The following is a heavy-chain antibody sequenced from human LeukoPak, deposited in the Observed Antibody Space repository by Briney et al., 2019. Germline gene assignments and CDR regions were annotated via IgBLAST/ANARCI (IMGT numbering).Heavy chain of an antibody. CDR1: GFTSGDFA. Sequence: GGSLRLSCTASGFTSGDFAMNWVRQAPGKGLEWVGFIKTKVYGGTTEYAASVKCRFTISRDDSKAIAYLQMNSLKTEDTAVYYCTRDHRDDWNPGYYFDYWGQGTLVTVSS. V-gene: IGHV3-49*04. D-gene: IGHD1-1*01. CDR3: TRDHRDDWNPGYYFDY. J-gene: IGHJ4*02. CDR2: IKTKVYGGTT.